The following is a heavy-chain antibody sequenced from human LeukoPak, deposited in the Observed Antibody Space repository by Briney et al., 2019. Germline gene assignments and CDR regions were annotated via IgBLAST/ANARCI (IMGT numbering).Heavy chain of an antibody. V-gene: IGHV4-59*12. D-gene: IGHD2-15*01. J-gene: IGHJ3*02. CDR1: GGSISSYY. CDR2: IYYSGST. CDR3: AGEGLLGYDGDAFDI. Sequence: SETLSLTCTVSGGSISSYYWSWIRQPPGQGLEWIGYIYYSGSTNYNPSLKSRVTISVDTSKNQFSLKLSSVTAADTAVYYCAGEGLLGYDGDAFDIWGQGTMVTVSS.